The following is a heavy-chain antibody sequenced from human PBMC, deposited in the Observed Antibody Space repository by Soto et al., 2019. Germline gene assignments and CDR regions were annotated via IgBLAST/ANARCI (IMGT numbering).Heavy chain of an antibody. Sequence: EVQLLESGGGLVQPGGSLRLSCAASGFTFSSYAMSWVRQAPGKGLEWVSAISGSGGSTYYADSVKGRFTISRDNSKNTLYLQMNSLRAEDTAVYYCAKDLTSYYCSGSYYASDAFDIWGQGTMVTVSS. CDR1: GFTFSSYA. V-gene: IGHV3-23*01. CDR2: ISGSGGST. CDR3: AKDLTSYYCSGSYYASDAFDI. D-gene: IGHD3-10*01. J-gene: IGHJ3*02.